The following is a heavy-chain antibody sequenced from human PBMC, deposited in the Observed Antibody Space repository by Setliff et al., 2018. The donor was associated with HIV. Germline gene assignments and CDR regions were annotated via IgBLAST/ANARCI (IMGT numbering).Heavy chain of an antibody. CDR1: GGSFRNYA. D-gene: IGHD6-19*01. Sequence: VSCKASGGSFRNYAINWVRQAPGQGLEWMGGIIPLLGTPNYAHKFQGRVTITADKYSSTVYMELSSLRSEDSAVFYCARDRSGIAVAAPDAFDVWGQGTMVT. V-gene: IGHV1-69*06. J-gene: IGHJ3*01. CDR2: IIPLLGTP. CDR3: ARDRSGIAVAAPDAFDV.